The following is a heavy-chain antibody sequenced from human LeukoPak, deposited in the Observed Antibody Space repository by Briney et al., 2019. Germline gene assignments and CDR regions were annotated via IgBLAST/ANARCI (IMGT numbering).Heavy chain of an antibody. D-gene: IGHD3-3*01. CDR3: ARLGVVTNDAFDI. V-gene: IGHV1-2*02. CDR1: GYTFNGYY. J-gene: IGHJ3*02. CDR2: INPNSGVT. Sequence: ASVNVSCKASGYTFNGYYLHWVRQAPGQGLEWMGWINPNSGVTKFAQQFQGRVTMTWDTSVSTAYMELSRLTSDDTAMYYCARLGVVTNDAFDIWGQGTMVTISS.